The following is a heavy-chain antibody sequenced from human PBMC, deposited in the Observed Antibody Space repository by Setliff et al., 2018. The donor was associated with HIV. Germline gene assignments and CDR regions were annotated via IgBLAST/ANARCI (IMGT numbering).Heavy chain of an antibody. Sequence: PGESLKISCKTSGSSFSTYWVGWVRQMPGKGLEWLGILYFGDSDPKYNPSFEGQVTISADKSIKTAFLQWRSLKTSDTAIYYCARGRGGYFGGGRYYNLPYFGSWGQGTLVTVSS. CDR1: GSSFSTYW. CDR3: ARGRGGYFGGGRYYNLPYFGS. D-gene: IGHD2-15*01. V-gene: IGHV5-51*01. J-gene: IGHJ4*02. CDR2: LYFGDSDP.